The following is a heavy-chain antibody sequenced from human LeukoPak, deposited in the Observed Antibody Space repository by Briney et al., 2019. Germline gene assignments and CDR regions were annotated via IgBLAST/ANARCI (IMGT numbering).Heavy chain of an antibody. V-gene: IGHV5-51*01. D-gene: IGHD5-24*01. Sequence: GESLKISCKASGYTFTNFWIGWVRQMPGKGLEWMGIIHPSDSDTRYSPSFQGQVTISADKSISTAYLQWSSLRASDSVIYYCVRAAERTLDYWGQGTLVTVSS. CDR2: IHPSDSDT. CDR1: GYTFTNFW. CDR3: VRAAERTLDY. J-gene: IGHJ4*02.